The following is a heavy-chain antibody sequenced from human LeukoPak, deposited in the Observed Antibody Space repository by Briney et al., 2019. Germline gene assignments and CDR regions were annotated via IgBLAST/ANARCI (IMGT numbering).Heavy chain of an antibody. CDR1: GFNFGDYF. Sequence: GGSLRLSCAASGFNFGDYFMSWIRQAPGKGLEWVSYISSSGSTIYYADSVKGRFTISRDNAKNSLYLQMNSLRAEDTAVYYCARRSSGYYDLPYFDYWGQGTLVTVSS. CDR3: ARRSSGYYDLPYFDY. V-gene: IGHV3-11*01. J-gene: IGHJ4*02. CDR2: ISSSGSTI. D-gene: IGHD3-22*01.